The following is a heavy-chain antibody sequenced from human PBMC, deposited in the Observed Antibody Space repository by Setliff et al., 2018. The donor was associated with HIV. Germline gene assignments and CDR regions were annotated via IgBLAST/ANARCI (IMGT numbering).Heavy chain of an antibody. J-gene: IGHJ5*02. CDR1: GGSFGVYR. CDR3: ARDRHSSGLGSYRP. D-gene: IGHD3-10*01. V-gene: IGHV4-4*07. CDR2: IDSSGTT. Sequence: PSETLSLTCTISGGSFGVYRWSWIRQSAGRGLEWIGRIDSSGTTDYKPSLKGRVAISVDTSRNQFSLRVTSVTAADPAVYFCARDRHSSGLGSYRPWGPGILVTAPQ.